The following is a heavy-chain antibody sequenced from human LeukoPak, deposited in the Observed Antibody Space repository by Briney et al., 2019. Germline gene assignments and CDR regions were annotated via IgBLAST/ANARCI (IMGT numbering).Heavy chain of an antibody. Sequence: PGGSLRLSCAASGFTFSDYYMSWIREAPGKGLEWVSYISRSSSYTNYADSVKGGFTISRDNAKNSLYLQMNSLRAEDTAVYYCARALYYDSSGPGYWGQGTLVTVSS. J-gene: IGHJ4*02. V-gene: IGHV3-11*05. CDR2: ISRSSSYT. CDR3: ARALYYDSSGPGY. CDR1: GFTFSDYY. D-gene: IGHD3-22*01.